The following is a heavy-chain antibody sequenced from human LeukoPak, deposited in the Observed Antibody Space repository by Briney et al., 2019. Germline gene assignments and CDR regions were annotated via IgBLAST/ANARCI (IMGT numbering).Heavy chain of an antibody. CDR3: ARDPPDFYYGMDV. CDR2: IIPIFGTA. V-gene: IGHV1-69*13. Sequence: ASVKVSCKASGGTFISYAISWVRQAPGQGLEWMGGIIPIFGTANYAQKFQGRVTITADESTSTAYMELSSLRSEDTAVYYCARDPPDFYYGMDVWGQGTTVTVSS. J-gene: IGHJ6*02. D-gene: IGHD3-3*01. CDR1: GGTFISYA.